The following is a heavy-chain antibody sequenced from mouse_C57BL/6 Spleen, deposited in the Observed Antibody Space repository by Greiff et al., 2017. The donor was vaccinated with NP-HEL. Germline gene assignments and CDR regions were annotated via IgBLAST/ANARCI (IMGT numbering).Heavy chain of an antibody. CDR3: ARGGGYSYAMDY. J-gene: IGHJ4*01. D-gene: IGHD2-3*01. Sequence: QVQLKESGPELVKPGASVKISCKASGYAFSSSWMNWVKQRPGKGLEWIGRIYPGDGDTNYNGKFKGKATLTADKSSSTAYMQLSSLTSEDSAVYFCARGGGYSYAMDYWGQGTSVTVSS. V-gene: IGHV1-82*01. CDR2: IYPGDGDT. CDR1: GYAFSSSW.